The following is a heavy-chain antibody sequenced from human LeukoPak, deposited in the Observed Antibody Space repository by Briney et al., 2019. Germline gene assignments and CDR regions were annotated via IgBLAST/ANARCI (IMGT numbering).Heavy chain of an antibody. CDR2: INHSGST. J-gene: IGHJ2*01. CDR1: GGSFSGYY. D-gene: IGHD3-10*01. Sequence: SETLSLTCAVYGGSFSGYYWSWIRQPPGKGLEWIGEINHSGSTNYNPSLKSRVTISVDTSKNQFSLKLSSVTAADTAVYYCARGRGITMVRGVIPRSRYFDLWGRGTLVTVSS. V-gene: IGHV4-34*01. CDR3: ARGRGITMVRGVIPRSRYFDL.